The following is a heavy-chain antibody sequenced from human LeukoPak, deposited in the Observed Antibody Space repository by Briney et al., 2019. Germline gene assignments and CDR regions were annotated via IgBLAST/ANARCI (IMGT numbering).Heavy chain of an antibody. CDR1: GFTFSSYG. D-gene: IGHD2-15*01. CDR3: AKDWGVVVLAATYFDC. CDR2: ISYDGSNK. V-gene: IGHV3-30*18. Sequence: GRSLRLSCAASGFTFSSYGMHWVRQAPGKGLEWVAVISYDGSNKYYADSVKGRFTISRDNSKNTLYLQMNSLRAEDTAVYYCAKDWGVVVLAATYFDCWGQGTLVTVSS. J-gene: IGHJ4*02.